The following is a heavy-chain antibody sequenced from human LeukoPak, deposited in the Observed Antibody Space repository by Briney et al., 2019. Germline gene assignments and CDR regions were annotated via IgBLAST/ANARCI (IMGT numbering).Heavy chain of an antibody. CDR1: GITLSNYG. CDR3: AREYYYDSSGYYIPYFFDY. Sequence: GGSLRLSCAVSGITLSNYGMSWVRQAPGKGLEWVAGISDRGSRTNYADSVKGRFTISRDNAKNSLYLQMNSLRAEDTAVYYCAREYYYDSSGYYIPYFFDYWGQGTLVTVSS. D-gene: IGHD3-22*01. CDR2: ISDRGSRT. J-gene: IGHJ4*02. V-gene: IGHV3-48*04.